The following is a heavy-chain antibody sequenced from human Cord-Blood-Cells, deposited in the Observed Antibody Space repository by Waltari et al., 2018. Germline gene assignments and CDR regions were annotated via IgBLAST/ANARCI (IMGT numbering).Heavy chain of an antibody. D-gene: IGHD3-3*01. J-gene: IGHJ6*02. V-gene: IGHV4-34*01. Sequence: QVQLQQSGAGLLKPSETLSLTCAVYGGSFSGYYWCWIRQPPGKGLEWIGEINHSDSTNYNPSLKSRVTISVDTSKNQFSLKLSSVTAADTAVYYCARGFGLVRYGMDVWGQGTTVTVSS. CDR2: INHSDST. CDR3: ARGFGLVRYGMDV. CDR1: GGSFSGYY.